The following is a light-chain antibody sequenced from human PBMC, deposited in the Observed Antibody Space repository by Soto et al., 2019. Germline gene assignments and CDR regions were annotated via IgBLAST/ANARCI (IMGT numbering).Light chain of an antibody. CDR3: HQFGSSPPAFT. Sequence: ESMLTQSPGTLSLSPGERATLSCRASQSVSTRYLAWYQQKPGQAPRLLIYGASIRATGIPDRFSGSGSGTDFTLTISRLEPADFAVDYCHQFGSSPPAFTFGQGTKLEI. CDR1: QSVSTRY. CDR2: GAS. V-gene: IGKV3-20*01. J-gene: IGKJ2*01.